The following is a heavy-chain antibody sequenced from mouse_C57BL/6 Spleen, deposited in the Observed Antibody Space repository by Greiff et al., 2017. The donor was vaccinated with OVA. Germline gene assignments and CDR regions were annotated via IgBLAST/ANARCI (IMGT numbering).Heavy chain of an antibody. J-gene: IGHJ3*01. D-gene: IGHD1-2*01. V-gene: IGHV5-12*01. Sequence: EVQVVESGGGLVQPGGSLKLSCAASGFTFSDYYMYWVRQTPEKRLEWVAYISNGGGSTYYPDTVKGRFTISRDNAKNTLYLQMSRLKSEDTAMYYCARLHYDGAYWGQGTLVTVSA. CDR1: GFTFSDYY. CDR2: ISNGGGST. CDR3: ARLHYDGAY.